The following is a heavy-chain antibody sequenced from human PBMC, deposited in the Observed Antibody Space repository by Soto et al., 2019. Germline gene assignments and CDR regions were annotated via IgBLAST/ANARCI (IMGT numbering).Heavy chain of an antibody. CDR3: AKDNVTVWNRNWFDP. V-gene: IGHV3-23*01. Sequence: EMQLLESGGGLVQPGGSLRLSCAASGFTFSSYAMSWVRQAPGKGLEWVSVISSSGDSILYADSVRGRFTISRDNSKNTLYLQINSLRVDDTAVYYCAKDNVTVWNRNWFDPWGQGTLVTVSS. CDR2: ISSSGDSI. D-gene: IGHD1-1*01. CDR1: GFTFSSYA. J-gene: IGHJ5*02.